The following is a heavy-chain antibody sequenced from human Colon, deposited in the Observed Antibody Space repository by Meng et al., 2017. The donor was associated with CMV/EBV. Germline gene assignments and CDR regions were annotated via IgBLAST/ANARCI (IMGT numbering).Heavy chain of an antibody. D-gene: IGHD5-18*01. CDR3: ARELDTGGFDH. CDR1: EFTFTDYN. Sequence: CKASEFTFTDYNVHWVRQAPGQGLEWMGRINPNSGGPNYAQTLQGRVTMTREMSTNTAYMELGSLRSDDTAVYYCARELDTGGFDHWGQGTLVTVSS. V-gene: IGHV1-2*06. CDR2: INPNSGGP. J-gene: IGHJ4*02.